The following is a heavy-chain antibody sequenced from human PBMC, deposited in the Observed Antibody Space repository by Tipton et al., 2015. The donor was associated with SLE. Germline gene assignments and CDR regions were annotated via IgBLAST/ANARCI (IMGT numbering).Heavy chain of an antibody. CDR2: FIPILGIS. Sequence: QLVQSGAEMKKPGASVKVSCKASGYTFVSYDINWVRQAPGQGLEWMGRFIPILGISNYAQRFQGRVTITTDESTSTVYMDLSSLTSEDTAVYYCVFTSTTVTTPSYWGQGTLVTVSS. D-gene: IGHD4-11*01. J-gene: IGHJ4*02. V-gene: IGHV1-69*09. CDR3: VFTSTTVTTPSY. CDR1: GYTFVSYD.